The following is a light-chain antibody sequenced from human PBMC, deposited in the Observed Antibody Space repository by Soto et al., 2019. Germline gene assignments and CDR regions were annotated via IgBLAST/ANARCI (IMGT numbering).Light chain of an antibody. V-gene: IGLV2-11*01. CDR1: SRDVGGYDF. CDR3: CSYGRSSTVV. J-gene: IGLJ3*02. Sequence: QSALTQPRSVSGSPGQSVTISCTGTSRDVGGYDFVPWYQHHPGKAPKLLIYNNSNRPSGLPDRFSGSKSGSTASLTIAGHHDDDEADYYCCSYGRSSTVVFGGGTKLTVL. CDR2: NNS.